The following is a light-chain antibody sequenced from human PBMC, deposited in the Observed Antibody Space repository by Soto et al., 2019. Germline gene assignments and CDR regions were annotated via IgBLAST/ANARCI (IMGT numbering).Light chain of an antibody. CDR2: GVS. J-gene: IGKJ2*01. CDR1: QSVNTKY. V-gene: IGKV3-20*01. Sequence: ELVLTQSPGTLSLSPGERATLSCRASQSVNTKYLAWYQQKPGQAPRLLIYGVSSRATGIPDRFSGSGSGTDFILTISRVEPEDLAVYYCQQYNNWPPYTFGQGTKLEIK. CDR3: QQYNNWPPYT.